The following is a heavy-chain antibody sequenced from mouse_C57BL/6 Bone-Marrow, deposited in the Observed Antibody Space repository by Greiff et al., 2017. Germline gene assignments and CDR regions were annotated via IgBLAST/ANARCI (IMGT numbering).Heavy chain of an antibody. CDR3: ARAEGYYLAMDY. CDR1: GYTFTDYY. D-gene: IGHD2-3*01. CDR2: INPYNGGT. V-gene: IGHV1-19*01. J-gene: IGHJ4*01. Sequence: EVKLQESGPVLVKPGASVKMSCKASGYTFTDYYMNWVKQSHGKSLEWIGVINPYNGGTSYNQKFKGKATLTVDKSSSTAYMELNSLTSEDSAVYYCARAEGYYLAMDYWGQGTSVTVSS.